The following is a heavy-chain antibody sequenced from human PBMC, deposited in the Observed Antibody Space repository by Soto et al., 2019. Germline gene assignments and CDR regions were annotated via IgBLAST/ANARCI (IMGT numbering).Heavy chain of an antibody. Sequence: SETLSLTCTVSGGSISSYYWSWIRQPPGKGLEWIGYIYYSGSTNYNPSLKSRVTISVDTSKNQFSLKLSSVTAADTAVYYCARVTMVPPDDFSYYYYYMDVWGKGTTVTVSS. CDR3: ARVTMVPPDDFSYYYYYMDV. CDR1: GGSISSYY. V-gene: IGHV4-59*08. D-gene: IGHD3-10*01. CDR2: IYYSGST. J-gene: IGHJ6*03.